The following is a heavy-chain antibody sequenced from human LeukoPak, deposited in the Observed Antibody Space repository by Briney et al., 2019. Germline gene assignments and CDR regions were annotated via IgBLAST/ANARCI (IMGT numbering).Heavy chain of an antibody. J-gene: IGHJ4*02. V-gene: IGHV4-39*07. CDR3: AAHYYGSGRVDY. D-gene: IGHD3-10*01. Sequence: PSETLSLTCTVSGGSISSSSYYWGWIRQPPGKGLEWIGSIYYSGSTYYNPSLKSRVTISVDTSKNQFSLKLSSVTAADTAVYYCAAHYYGSGRVDYWGQGTLVTVSS. CDR2: IYYSGST. CDR1: GGSISSSSYY.